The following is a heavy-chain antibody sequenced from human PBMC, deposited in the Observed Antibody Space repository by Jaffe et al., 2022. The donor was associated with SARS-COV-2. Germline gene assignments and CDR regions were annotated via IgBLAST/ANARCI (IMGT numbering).Heavy chain of an antibody. V-gene: IGHV4-59*01. CDR2: IYYSGST. J-gene: IGHJ5*02. D-gene: IGHD5-18*01. CDR3: ARVRYNYGYSLYNWFDP. Sequence: QVQLQESGPGLVKPSETLSLTCTVSGGSISSYYWSWIRQPPGKGLEWIGYIYYSGSTNYNPSLKSRVTISVDTSKNQFSLKLSSVTAADTAVYYCARVRYNYGYSLYNWFDPWGQGTLVTVSS. CDR1: GGSISSYY.